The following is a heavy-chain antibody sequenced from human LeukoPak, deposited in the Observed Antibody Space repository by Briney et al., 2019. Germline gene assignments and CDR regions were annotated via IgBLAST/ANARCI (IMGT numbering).Heavy chain of an antibody. CDR3: ARELRGAYGMDV. CDR1: GFTVSSNY. J-gene: IGHJ6*02. CDR2: IYSGGST. D-gene: IGHD3-10*01. V-gene: IGHV3-66*01. Sequence: PGGSLRLSCAASGFTVSSNYMSWVRQAPGKGLEWVSVIYSGGSTYYADSVKGRFTISRDNSKNTLYLQMNSLRAEDTAVHYCARELRGAYGMDVWGQGTTVTVSS.